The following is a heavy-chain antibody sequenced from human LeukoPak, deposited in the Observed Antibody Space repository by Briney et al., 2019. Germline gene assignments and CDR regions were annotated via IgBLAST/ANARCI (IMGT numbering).Heavy chain of an antibody. Sequence: GGSLRLSCAASGFTFNTYDMHWVRQPTGIGLEWVSAIGTAGDTYYPGSVRGRFTTSRENAKSSLYLQMNSLRAEDTAVYYCARGAVYAFDIWGQGTMVTVSS. CDR3: ARGAVYAFDI. CDR2: IGTAGDT. V-gene: IGHV3-13*01. CDR1: GFTFNTYD. J-gene: IGHJ3*02.